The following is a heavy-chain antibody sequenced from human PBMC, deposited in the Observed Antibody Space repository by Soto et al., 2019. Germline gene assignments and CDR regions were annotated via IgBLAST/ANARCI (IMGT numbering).Heavy chain of an antibody. CDR2: IKHDGSEK. J-gene: IGHJ4*02. V-gene: IGHV3-7*01. CDR1: GFAFSGYW. CDR3: ARATSVDAY. Sequence: ESGGDLVQPGGSLRLSCAASGFAFSGYWMSWVRQAPGKGLEGVANIKHDGSEKYYVDSVKGRFTISRDNAKXSLYXQMNSLRVEDTAVYYCARATSVDAYWGQGTLXTVSS. D-gene: IGHD5-12*01.